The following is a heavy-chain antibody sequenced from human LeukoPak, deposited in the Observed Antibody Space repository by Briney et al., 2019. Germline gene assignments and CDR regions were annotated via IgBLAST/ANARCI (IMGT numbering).Heavy chain of an antibody. Sequence: PGGSLRLSCAASGFTFSSYAMRWVRQAPGKGLEWVSAISGSGGSTYYADSVKGRFTISRNNSKNTLYLQMNSLRAEYTAVYYCAKEKAWVKCLDYWGQGTLVTVSS. CDR1: GFTFSSYA. J-gene: IGHJ4*02. V-gene: IGHV3-23*01. CDR3: AKEKAWVKCLDY. CDR2: ISGSGGST. D-gene: IGHD5/OR15-5a*01.